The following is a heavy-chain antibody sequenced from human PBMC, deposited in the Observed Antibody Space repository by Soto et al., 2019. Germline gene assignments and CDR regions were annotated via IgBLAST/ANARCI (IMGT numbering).Heavy chain of an antibody. Sequence: QVQLQESGPGLVKPSQTLSLTCTVSGGSIRSGDYYWSWIRQPPGKGLEWIGYIYYTGNTYYSPSLKSRVTISVDASKNQFSLKLSSVTAADTAEYYCARFPPSLRGVRDFDYWGQGTLVTVSS. CDR3: ARFPPSLRGVRDFDY. D-gene: IGHD3-10*01. V-gene: IGHV4-30-4*01. CDR1: GGSIRSGDYY. J-gene: IGHJ4*02. CDR2: IYYTGNT.